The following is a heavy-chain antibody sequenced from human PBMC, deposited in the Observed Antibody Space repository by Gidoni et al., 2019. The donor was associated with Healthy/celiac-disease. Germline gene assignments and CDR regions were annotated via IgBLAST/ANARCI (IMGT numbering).Heavy chain of an antibody. Sequence: QVQLQQWGAGLLKPSETLSLTCAVYAWSFSGYSWSWIRQPPGKGLEWIGEINHSGSTNYNPSLKSRVTISVDTSKNQCSLKLRSVTAADTAVYYCARARCSGGSCYYWYFDLWGRGTLVTVSS. D-gene: IGHD2-15*01. CDR1: AWSFSGYS. CDR2: INHSGST. J-gene: IGHJ2*01. CDR3: ARARCSGGSCYYWYFDL. V-gene: IGHV4-34*01.